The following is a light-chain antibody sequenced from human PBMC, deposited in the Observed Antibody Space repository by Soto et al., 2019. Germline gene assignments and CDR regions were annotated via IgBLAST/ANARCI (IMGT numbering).Light chain of an antibody. Sequence: EIVLTQSPGTLSLSPVERATISCRASQIVSSTHLAWFQQNPGQAPRLLIYGASTRATGIPDRFSGSGSGTYFTLTISGLEPEDFALDSCQQYGVAPPHTFVGGNKVEV. CDR2: GAS. CDR1: QIVSSTH. J-gene: IGKJ4*01. V-gene: IGKV3-20*01. CDR3: QQYGVAPPHT.